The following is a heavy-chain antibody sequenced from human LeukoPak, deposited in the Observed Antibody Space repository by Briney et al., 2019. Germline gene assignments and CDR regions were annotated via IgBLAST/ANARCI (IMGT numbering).Heavy chain of an antibody. D-gene: IGHD3-22*01. CDR3: ARGISITMIGPDY. CDR2: IHYSGDT. J-gene: IGHJ4*02. CDR1: GGSISSGGYY. V-gene: IGHV4-31*03. Sequence: SETLSLTCTVSGGSISSGGYYWSWIRQHPGKGLEWIGYIHYSGDTYYSPSLKSRLTISVDTSKNQFSLRLRSVTAADTAVYYCARGISITMIGPDYWGQGTLVTVSS.